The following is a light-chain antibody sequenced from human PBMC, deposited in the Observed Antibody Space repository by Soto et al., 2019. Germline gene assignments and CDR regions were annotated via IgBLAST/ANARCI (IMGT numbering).Light chain of an antibody. CDR2: DAS. J-gene: IGKJ4*01. CDR1: QDITNS. V-gene: IGKV1-33*01. CDR3: QQYNNLPLT. Sequence: DIQMTQSPSSLSSSVVYRVTITCQASQDITNSLNWYQQRPGKAPNLLIYDASNLETGVPSRFSGSGSGTHFTLTISSLQPEDIATYHCQQYNNLPLTFGGGTKVDIK.